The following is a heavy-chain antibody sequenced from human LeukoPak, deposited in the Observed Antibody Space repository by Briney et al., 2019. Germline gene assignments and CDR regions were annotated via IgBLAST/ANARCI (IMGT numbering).Heavy chain of an antibody. Sequence: SETLSLTCTVSGDSISSYYWSWIRQPPGKGLEWIGYMYYTGTTNYNPSLKSRVTISIDASKNQFSLKLISVTAACTAVYYCSSGGSVTYVGGDYWGQGTLVTVSS. CDR3: SSGGSVTYVGGDY. D-gene: IGHD4-17*01. V-gene: IGHV4-59*01. CDR1: GDSISSYY. CDR2: MYYTGTT. J-gene: IGHJ4*02.